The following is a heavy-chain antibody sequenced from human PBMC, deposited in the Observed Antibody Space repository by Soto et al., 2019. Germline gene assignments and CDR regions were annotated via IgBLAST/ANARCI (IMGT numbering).Heavy chain of an antibody. Sequence: GASVKVSCKASGGTFSSYAISWVRQAPGQGLEWMGGIIPIFGTANYAQKFQGRVTITADESTSTAYMELSSLRSEDTAVYYCARGSGGQQRTRPSYYYGMDVWGQGTTVTVSS. D-gene: IGHD6-13*01. J-gene: IGHJ6*02. CDR3: ARGSGGQQRTRPSYYYGMDV. CDR1: GGTFSSYA. V-gene: IGHV1-69*13. CDR2: IIPIFGTA.